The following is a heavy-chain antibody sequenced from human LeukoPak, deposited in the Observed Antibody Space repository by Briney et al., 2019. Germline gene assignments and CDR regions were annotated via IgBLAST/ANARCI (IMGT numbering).Heavy chain of an antibody. J-gene: IGHJ4*02. V-gene: IGHV1-18*01. D-gene: IGHD3-16*01. CDR3: ARDISGGEDY. CDR2: IGGYNGDT. CDR1: GYTFNSYS. Sequence: ASVKVSCKASGYTFNSYSINWFRQAPGQGLEWMGWIGGYNGDTLYPQKFQGRVTVTTDTSSSTAYMELRSLRSDDTAVYYCARDISGGEDYWGQGTLVTVSS.